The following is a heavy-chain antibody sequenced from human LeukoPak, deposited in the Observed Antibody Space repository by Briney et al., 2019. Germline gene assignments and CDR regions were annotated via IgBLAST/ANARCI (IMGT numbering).Heavy chain of an antibody. CDR3: ARDHSSGWLRYYYGMDV. J-gene: IGHJ6*02. CDR2: IKQDGSEK. CDR1: GFTFSSYW. D-gene: IGHD6-19*01. Sequence: GGSLRLSCAASGFTFSSYWMSWVRQAPGKGLEWVANIKQDGSEKYYVDSVKGRFTISRDNAKNSLYLQMNSLRAEDTAVYYCARDHSSGWLRYYYGMDVWGQGTTVTVSS. V-gene: IGHV3-7*01.